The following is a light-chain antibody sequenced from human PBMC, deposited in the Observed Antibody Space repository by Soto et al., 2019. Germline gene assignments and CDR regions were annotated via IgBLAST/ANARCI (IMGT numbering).Light chain of an antibody. CDR3: QQRSDWPPFT. J-gene: IGKJ2*01. CDR1: QSVGTY. V-gene: IGKV3-11*01. Sequence: EIVLTQSPVTLSLSPGESATLSCRASQSVGTYLAWYQQQPGQAPSLLIYDSSTRATGISARFSGSGSGTDFTLTISSLEPDDCAVYYCQQRSDWPPFTFGQGTKLEI. CDR2: DSS.